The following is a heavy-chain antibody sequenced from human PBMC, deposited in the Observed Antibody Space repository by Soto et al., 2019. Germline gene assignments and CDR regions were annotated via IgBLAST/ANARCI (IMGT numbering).Heavy chain of an antibody. CDR1: GYSFTGNW. V-gene: IGHV5-51*01. CDR3: ARQGGQQLAHYGMDV. D-gene: IGHD6-13*01. Sequence: GESLKISCKASGYSFTGNWIGWVRQMPGKGLEWMGIIYPGDSDTRYSPSFQGQVTISADKSISTAYLQWSSLKASDTAMYYCARQGGQQLAHYGMDVWGQGTTVTVSS. J-gene: IGHJ6*02. CDR2: IYPGDSDT.